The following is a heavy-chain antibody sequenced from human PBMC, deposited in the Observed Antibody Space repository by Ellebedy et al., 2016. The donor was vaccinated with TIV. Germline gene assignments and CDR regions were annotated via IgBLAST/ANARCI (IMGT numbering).Heavy chain of an antibody. CDR3: AKDWKRLSTVTTAPFDY. V-gene: IGHV3-30*18. CDR2: ISYDGSNK. CDR1: GFTASSNY. D-gene: IGHD4-17*01. Sequence: GGSLRLXXAASGFTASSNYMSWVRQAPGKGLEWVAVISYDGSNKYYADSVKGRFTISRDNSKNTLYLQMNSLRAEDTAVYYCAKDWKRLSTVTTAPFDYWGQGTLVTVSS. J-gene: IGHJ4*02.